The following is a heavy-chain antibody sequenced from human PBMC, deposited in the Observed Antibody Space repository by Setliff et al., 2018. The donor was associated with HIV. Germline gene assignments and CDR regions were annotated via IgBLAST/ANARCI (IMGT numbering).Heavy chain of an antibody. CDR2: IYPGDSDT. Sequence: GESLKISCKGSGYSFTTYWIGWVRQMPGRGLEWMGIIYPGDSDTRYSPSFEGRVTMSADKSINTAYLQWNSLKASDTAMYYCARQPTDTSGYNNWFDSWGQGTLVTVSS. V-gene: IGHV5-51*01. J-gene: IGHJ5*01. D-gene: IGHD3-3*01. CDR1: GYSFTTYW. CDR3: ARQPTDTSGYNNWFDS.